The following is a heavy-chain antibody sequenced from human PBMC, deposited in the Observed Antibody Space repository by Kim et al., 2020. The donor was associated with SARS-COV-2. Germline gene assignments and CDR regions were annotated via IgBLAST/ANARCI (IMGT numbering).Heavy chain of an antibody. CDR1: GGSISSSSNY. CDR3: ARSGIAVAGTMGWGYY. D-gene: IGHD6-19*01. Sequence: SETLFLTCTVSGGSISSSSNYWGWIRQPPGKGLEWIGSIYYSGSTYYNPSLKSRVTISVDTSKNQFSLKLSSVTAADTAVYYCARSGIAVAGTMGWGYY. V-gene: IGHV4-39*01. J-gene: IGHJ6*01. CDR2: IYYSGST.